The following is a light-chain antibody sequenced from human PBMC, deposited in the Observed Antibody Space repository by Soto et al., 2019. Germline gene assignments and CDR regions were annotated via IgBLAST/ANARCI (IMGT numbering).Light chain of an antibody. Sequence: DIQMTQSPSSLSASVGDRVTITCRASQSISSYLNWYQQKPGKAPKLLIYAASSLQSGVPSRFSGSGSGTDYPLTIRSLQPEDFATYYCQQSYSTLVTFGQGTKVQIK. J-gene: IGKJ1*01. CDR1: QSISSY. V-gene: IGKV1-39*01. CDR2: AAS. CDR3: QQSYSTLVT.